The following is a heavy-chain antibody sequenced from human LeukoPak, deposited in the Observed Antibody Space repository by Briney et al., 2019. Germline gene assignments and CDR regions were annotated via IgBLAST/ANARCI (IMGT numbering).Heavy chain of an antibody. J-gene: IGHJ5*02. CDR3: ARGCSSSSPNWFDP. CDR2: ISYDGSNK. CDR1: GFTFSSYA. D-gene: IGHD6-6*01. V-gene: IGHV3-30*01. Sequence: GGSLRLSCAASGFTFSSYAMHWVRQAPGKGLEWVAVISYDGSNKYYADSVKGRFTISRDNSKNTLYLQMNSLGAEDTAVYYCARGCSSSSPNWFDPWGQGTLVTVSS.